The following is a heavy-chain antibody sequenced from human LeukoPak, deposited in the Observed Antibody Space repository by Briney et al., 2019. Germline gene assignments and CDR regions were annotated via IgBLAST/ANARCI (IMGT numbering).Heavy chain of an antibody. V-gene: IGHV4-39*07. J-gene: IGHJ2*01. D-gene: IGHD3-10*01. Sequence: PSETLSLTCTVSGGSISSSSYYWGWIRQPPGKGLEWIGSIYYSGSTYYNPSLKSRVTISVDTSKNQFSLKLSSVTAADTAVYYCASYLVWSTDWYFDLWGRGTLVTVSS. CDR2: IYYSGST. CDR3: ASYLVWSTDWYFDL. CDR1: GGSISSSSYY.